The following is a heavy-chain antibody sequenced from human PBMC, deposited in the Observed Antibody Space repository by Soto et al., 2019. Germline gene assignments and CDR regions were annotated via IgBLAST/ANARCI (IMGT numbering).Heavy chain of an antibody. V-gene: IGHV3-53*01. CDR1: GFTVSSNY. CDR2: IYSGGST. J-gene: IGHJ4*02. Sequence: EVQLVESGGGLIQPGGSLRLSCAASGFTVSSNYMSWVRQAPGKGLEWVSVIYSGGSTYYADSVKGRFTISRDNSKNTLYLQMNSLRAEDTAVYYCASSGHGYSYGWTTVDYWGQGTLVTVSS. D-gene: IGHD5-18*01. CDR3: ASSGHGYSYGWTTVDY.